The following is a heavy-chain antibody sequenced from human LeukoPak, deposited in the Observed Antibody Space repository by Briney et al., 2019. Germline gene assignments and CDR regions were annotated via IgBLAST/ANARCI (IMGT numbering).Heavy chain of an antibody. V-gene: IGHV3-30*18. D-gene: IGHD3-22*01. J-gene: IGHJ4*02. CDR1: GFTFSSYG. CDR3: AKDKSSSGYWYYFDY. CDR2: LSFDGSNK. Sequence: PGRSLRLSCAASGFTFSSYGMHWVPQAPGKGLEWVAVLSFDGSNKYYADSVKGRFTISRDNSKNTLYLQMNSLRDEDTAVYYCAKDKSSSGYWYYFDYWGQGTLVTVSS.